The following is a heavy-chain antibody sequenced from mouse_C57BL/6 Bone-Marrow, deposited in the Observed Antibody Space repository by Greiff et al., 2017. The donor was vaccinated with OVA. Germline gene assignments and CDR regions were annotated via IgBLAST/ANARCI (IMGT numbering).Heavy chain of an antibody. V-gene: IGHV5-4*01. Sequence: DVQLQESGGGLVKPGGSLKLSCAASGFTFSSYAMTWVDQRTGKGLEWIAAISGGGSYTYYPDNVKGRFTMTRDNAKSNLYMEMSHLKSEDTALFYCGGLSAFEYWGHGPLLTVSS. CDR3: GGLSAFEY. CDR2: ISGGGSYT. CDR1: GFTFSSYA. J-gene: IGHJ3*01.